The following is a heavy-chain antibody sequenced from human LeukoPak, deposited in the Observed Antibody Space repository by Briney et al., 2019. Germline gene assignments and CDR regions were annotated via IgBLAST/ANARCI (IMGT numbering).Heavy chain of an antibody. CDR3: AKKGGWSYFQH. J-gene: IGHJ1*01. Sequence: GGSLRLSCAASGFTFSSYAMSWVRQAPGKGLEWVSGISGSAGVTYSADSVKGRFTISRDNSKNTLYLHMNSLRAEDTAVYYCAKKGGWSYFQHWGQSTLVTVSS. D-gene: IGHD6-19*01. CDR2: ISGSAGVT. CDR1: GFTFSSYA. V-gene: IGHV3-23*01.